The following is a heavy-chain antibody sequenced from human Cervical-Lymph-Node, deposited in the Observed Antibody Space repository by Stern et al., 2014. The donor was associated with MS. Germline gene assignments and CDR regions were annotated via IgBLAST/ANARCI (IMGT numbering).Heavy chain of an antibody. J-gene: IGHJ4*02. V-gene: IGHV3-30*01. Sequence: VQLLESGGGVVQPGGSLRLSCAASGFTFSSHVMHWVRQAPGKGLECVAVIWHDEKNNAYAVSVKGRFTITRDNSNNTLSLQMNSLRAEDTAVYYCVREDGDFDYWGQGTLVTVSS. D-gene: IGHD2-8*01. CDR1: GFTFSSHV. CDR2: IWHDEKNN. CDR3: VREDGDFDY.